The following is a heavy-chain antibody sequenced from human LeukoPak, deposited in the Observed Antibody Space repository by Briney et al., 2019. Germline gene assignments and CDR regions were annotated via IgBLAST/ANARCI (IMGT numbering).Heavy chain of an antibody. Sequence: PGGSLRLSCAASGFTFSSYSMNWVRQAPGKGLEWVANIKQDGSEKYYVDSVKGRFTISRDNAKNSLYLQMNSLRAEDTAVYYCARSGWIFDYWRQGPVVTVSS. CDR2: IKQDGSEK. CDR1: GFTFSSYS. J-gene: IGHJ4*02. V-gene: IGHV3-7*01. D-gene: IGHD6-19*01. CDR3: ARSGWIFDY.